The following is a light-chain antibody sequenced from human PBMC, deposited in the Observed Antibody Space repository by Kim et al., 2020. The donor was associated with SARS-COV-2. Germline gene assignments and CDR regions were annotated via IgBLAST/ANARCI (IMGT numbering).Light chain of an antibody. CDR1: QSISRC. J-gene: IGKJ1*01. CDR3: QQSYSTPPT. Sequence: ASVGDRVTSTCRASQSISRCFNCYQQKPGEAPTLLIYGSSRLQSGVPSRFSGSGSGTDFTLTISSLQPEDFATYDCQQSYSTPPTFGQGTKVDIK. CDR2: GSS. V-gene: IGKV1-39*01.